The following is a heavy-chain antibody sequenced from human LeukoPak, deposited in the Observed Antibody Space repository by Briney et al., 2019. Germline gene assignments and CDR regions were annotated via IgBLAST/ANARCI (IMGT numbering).Heavy chain of an antibody. CDR3: ARDDEVVVAASLVYYYYGMDV. J-gene: IGHJ6*02. CDR1: GYTFTSYG. Sequence: ASVKVSCKASGYTFTSYGISWVRQAPGQGLEWMGWISAYNGNTNYAQKLQGRVTMTTDTSTSTAYMELRSLRSDDTAVYYCARDDEVVVAASLVYYYYGMDVWGQGTTVTVSS. D-gene: IGHD2-15*01. V-gene: IGHV1-18*01. CDR2: ISAYNGNT.